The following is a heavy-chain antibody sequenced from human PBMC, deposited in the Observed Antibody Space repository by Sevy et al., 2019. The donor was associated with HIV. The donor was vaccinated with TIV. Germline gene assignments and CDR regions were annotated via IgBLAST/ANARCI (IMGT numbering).Heavy chain of an antibody. J-gene: IGHJ3*02. V-gene: IGHV3-30-3*01. CDR1: GFTFSSYA. CDR3: ARDLRYSSSRMDAFDI. D-gene: IGHD6-13*01. CDR2: ISYDGSNK. Sequence: GGSLRLSCAASGFTFSSYAMHWVRQAPGKGLEWVAVISYDGSNKYYADSVKGRFTISRDNSKKTLYLQMNSRRAEDTAVYYCARDLRYSSSRMDAFDIWGQGTMVTVSS.